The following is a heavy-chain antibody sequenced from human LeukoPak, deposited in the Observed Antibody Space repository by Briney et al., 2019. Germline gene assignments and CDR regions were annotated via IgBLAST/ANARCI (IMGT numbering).Heavy chain of an antibody. J-gene: IGHJ4*02. V-gene: IGHV4-38-2*02. CDR2: IYHSGST. CDR3: ASIELWFGEHFDY. D-gene: IGHD3-10*01. Sequence: NASETLSLTCTVSGYSISSGYYWGWIRQPPGKGLGWIGSIYHSGSTYYNPSLKSRVTIPVDTSKNQFSLKLSSVTAADTAVYYCASIELWFGEHFDYWGQGTLVTVSS. CDR1: GYSISSGYY.